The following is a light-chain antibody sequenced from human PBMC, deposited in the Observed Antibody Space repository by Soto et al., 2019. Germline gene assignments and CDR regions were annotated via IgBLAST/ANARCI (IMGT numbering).Light chain of an antibody. J-gene: IGLJ2*01. CDR3: SSYTNSGSV. V-gene: IGLV2-14*01. Sequence: QSALTQPASVSGSPGQSITISCTGTSRDVGGYNYVSWYQQHPDKAPKLLIYEVTSRPSGVSNRFSGSKSGNTASLTIYGLQAEDEADYYCSSYTNSGSVFGGGTKLTVL. CDR1: SRDVGGYNY. CDR2: EVT.